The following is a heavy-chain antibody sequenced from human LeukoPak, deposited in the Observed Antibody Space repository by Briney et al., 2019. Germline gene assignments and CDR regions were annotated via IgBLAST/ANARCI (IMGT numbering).Heavy chain of an antibody. V-gene: IGHV3-33*01. CDR2: IRHDGGDK. CDR3: AREENWNYALT. Sequence: GGSLRLSCAASGFTFSTYTMHWVRQAPGKGLEWVALIRHDGGDKFYADSVKGRFTVSRVNSKNTLYLQMSSLRAEDTAVYFCAREENWNYALTWGRGTLVTVSS. D-gene: IGHD1-7*01. CDR1: GFTFSTYT. J-gene: IGHJ4*02.